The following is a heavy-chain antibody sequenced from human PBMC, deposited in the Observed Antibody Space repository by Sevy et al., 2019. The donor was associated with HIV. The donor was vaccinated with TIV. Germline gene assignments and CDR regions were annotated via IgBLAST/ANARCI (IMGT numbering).Heavy chain of an antibody. CDR2: ISHSGAT. CDR3: AGGREVATLLGFFDA. Sequence: SETLSLTCAVRGGSIGGYYWSWIRQAPGKGPEWIGEISHSGATNYSPSLASRVTISVDTSNNQLSLRLTSLTAADSGQYFCAGGREVATLLGFFDAWGPATLVTVSS. CDR1: GGSIGGYY. D-gene: IGHD3-16*01. V-gene: IGHV4-34*01. J-gene: IGHJ4*01.